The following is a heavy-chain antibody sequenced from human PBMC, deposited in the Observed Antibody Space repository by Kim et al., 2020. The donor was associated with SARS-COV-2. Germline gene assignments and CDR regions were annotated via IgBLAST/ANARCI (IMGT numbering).Heavy chain of an antibody. Sequence: GGSLRLSCAASSFTFSSHSIHWVRQAPGKGLEWVAVISADGADKFYSQSVKGRFSISRDNSRKIVHLQMNDLRIGETALYYCARDWGAFIDYWGQGTLVTVSS. CDR1: SFTFSSHS. CDR2: ISADGADK. CDR3: ARDWGAFIDY. J-gene: IGHJ4*02. D-gene: IGHD7-27*01. V-gene: IGHV3-30-3*01.